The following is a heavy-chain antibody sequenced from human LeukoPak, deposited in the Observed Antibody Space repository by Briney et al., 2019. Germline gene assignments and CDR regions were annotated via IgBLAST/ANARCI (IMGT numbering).Heavy chain of an antibody. CDR1: GGSISSGGYY. CDR2: IYYSGST. Sequence: SETLSLTCTVSGGSISSGGYYWSWIRQHPGKGLEWIGYIYYSGSTYYNPSLKSRVTISVDASKNQFSLKLSSVTAADTAVYYCARGRRRGHYDSSGYPSDYWGQGTLVTVSS. CDR3: ARGRRRGHYDSSGYPSDY. J-gene: IGHJ4*02. D-gene: IGHD3-22*01. V-gene: IGHV4-31*03.